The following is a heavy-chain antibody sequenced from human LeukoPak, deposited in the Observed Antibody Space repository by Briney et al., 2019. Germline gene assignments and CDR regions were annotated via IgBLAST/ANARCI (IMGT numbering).Heavy chain of an antibody. CDR2: IWYDGSNK. J-gene: IGHJ4*02. CDR3: AKDRMGAYVTVPDS. Sequence: GGSLRLSCAASGFTFSSYGTHWVRQAPGKGLEWVAVIWYDGSNKYYADSVKGRFTISRDNAENSLYLQMNTLRPEDTAFYFCAKDRMGAYVTVPDSWGQGTLVTVSS. D-gene: IGHD5-12*01. V-gene: IGHV3-33*03. CDR1: GFTFSSYG.